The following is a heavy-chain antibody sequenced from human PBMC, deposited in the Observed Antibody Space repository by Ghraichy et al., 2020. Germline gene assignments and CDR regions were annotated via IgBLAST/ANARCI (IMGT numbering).Heavy chain of an antibody. V-gene: IGHV4-59*01. Sequence: ETLSLTCTVSGGSISSSYWTWIRQSPGKGLEWIGYMYYSGNTNYNPSLKSRVTISVDTSKNQFSLKLSSVTAADTAVYYCALATYCSGGNCYSSNFDYWGQGTLVTVSS. J-gene: IGHJ4*02. CDR3: ALATYCSGGNCYSSNFDY. CDR1: GGSISSSY. D-gene: IGHD2-15*01. CDR2: MYYSGNT.